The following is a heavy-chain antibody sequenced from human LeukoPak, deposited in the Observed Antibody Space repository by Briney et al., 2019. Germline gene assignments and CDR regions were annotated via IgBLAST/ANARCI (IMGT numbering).Heavy chain of an antibody. CDR1: GFTVSSNY. D-gene: IGHD3-10*01. J-gene: IGHJ3*02. CDR2: IYSGGRT. Sequence: GGSLRLSCAASGFTVSSNYMSWVRQAPGKGLEWVSFIYSGGRTYYADSVKGRFTISRDNSKNTLYLQMNSLRAEDTAVYYCARGLYYYAAFDIWGQGTMVTVSS. CDR3: ARGLYYYAAFDI. V-gene: IGHV3-53*01.